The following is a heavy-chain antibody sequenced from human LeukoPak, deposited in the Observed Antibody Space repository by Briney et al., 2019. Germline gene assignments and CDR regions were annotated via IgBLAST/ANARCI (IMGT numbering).Heavy chain of an antibody. CDR1: GGSLSSYY. V-gene: IGHV4-59*01. J-gene: IGHJ4*02. Sequence: SETLSLTCTVSGGSLSSYYWSWIRQPPGKGLEWIGYIYYSGSTNYNPSLKSRVTISVDTSKNQFSLKLRSVTAADTAVYYCARAGYYYDSSGYYEGAYYFDYWGQGTLVSVSS. CDR3: ARAGYYYDSSGYYEGAYYFDY. CDR2: IYYSGST. D-gene: IGHD3-22*01.